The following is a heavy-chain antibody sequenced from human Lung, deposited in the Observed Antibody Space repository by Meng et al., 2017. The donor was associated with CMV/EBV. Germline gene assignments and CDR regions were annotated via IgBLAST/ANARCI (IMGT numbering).Heavy chain of an antibody. Sequence: QGRLQEPGPGLVKPSGTLSLTCGVSGVSISSNIRWTWVRQPPGKGLEWIGDIDDSGSTNYNPSLNSRISISLDKSKNHFSLKVNSVTAADTAVYYCARGKQDAWELLAYWGQGALVTVSS. CDR1: GVSISSNIR. V-gene: IGHV4-4*02. CDR3: ARGKQDAWELLAY. D-gene: IGHD1-26*01. CDR2: IDDSGST. J-gene: IGHJ4*02.